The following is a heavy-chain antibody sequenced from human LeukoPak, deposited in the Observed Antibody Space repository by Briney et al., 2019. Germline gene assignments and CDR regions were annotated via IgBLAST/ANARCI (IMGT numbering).Heavy chain of an antibody. Sequence: GGSLRLSCAASGFTFSDYYMSWIRQAPGKGLEWVSAISGSGGTTYYVDSVKGRFTISRDNSKNTLYLQINSLRDEDTAVYYCAKDHLPGIVVADRDYWGQGTLVTVSS. CDR3: AKDHLPGIVVADRDY. CDR1: GFTFSDYY. J-gene: IGHJ4*02. V-gene: IGHV3-23*01. D-gene: IGHD6-19*01. CDR2: ISGSGGTT.